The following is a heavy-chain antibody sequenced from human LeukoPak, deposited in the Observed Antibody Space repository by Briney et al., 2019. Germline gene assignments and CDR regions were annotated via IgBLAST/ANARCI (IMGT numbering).Heavy chain of an antibody. D-gene: IGHD2-15*01. Sequence: SETLSLTCTVSGDSVSTNSWSWIRQSAGKGLEWIGRIYPSGNTKYNLSLKSRVTMSMDTSTNQFSLKVTSVSAADTAVYYCARDASPRIPTGGRKRGDNWFDSWGQGTLVSVSS. V-gene: IGHV4-4*07. CDR3: ARDASPRIPTGGRKRGDNWFDS. CDR2: IYPSGNT. J-gene: IGHJ5*01. CDR1: GDSVSTNS.